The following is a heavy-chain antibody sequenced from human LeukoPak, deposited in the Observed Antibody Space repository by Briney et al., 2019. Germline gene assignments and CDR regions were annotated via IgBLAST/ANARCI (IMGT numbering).Heavy chain of an antibody. CDR2: IYYSGST. Sequence: SSETLSLTCTVSGGSISSYYWSWIRQPPGKGLEWIGYIYYSGSTNYNPSLKSRVTISVDTSKNQFSLKLSSVTAADTAVYYCAREGGSGRVRGVSWFDPWGQGTLVTVSS. CDR1: GGSISSYY. CDR3: AREGGSGRVRGVSWFDP. J-gene: IGHJ5*02. V-gene: IGHV4-59*01. D-gene: IGHD3-10*01.